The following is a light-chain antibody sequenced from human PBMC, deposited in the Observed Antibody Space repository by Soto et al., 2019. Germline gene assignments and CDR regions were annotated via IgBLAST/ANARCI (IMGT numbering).Light chain of an antibody. CDR2: DDN. Sequence: VLTQPPSVSAAPGQKVTISCSGSSSNIGCNSVSWYQQLPGTAPKLLIYDDNKRPSGIPDRFSGSKSGTSATLGITGFQTGDEADYYCGSWDSSLSAYVFGTGTKVTVL. J-gene: IGLJ1*01. CDR1: SSNIGCNS. CDR3: GSWDSSLSAYV. V-gene: IGLV1-51*01.